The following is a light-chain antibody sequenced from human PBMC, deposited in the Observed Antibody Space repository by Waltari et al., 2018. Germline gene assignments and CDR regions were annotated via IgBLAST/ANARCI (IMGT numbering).Light chain of an antibody. CDR1: QSVSSN. V-gene: IGKV3-15*01. Sequence: EIVMTQSPATLSVSPGERATLSCRASQSVSSNLAWYQQKPGQAPRLLIYGASTRATGIPARFSGSGSETEFTLTISSLQSEDFAVYYCQQYNNWSRAFGPGTKVDIK. CDR3: QQYNNWSRA. CDR2: GAS. J-gene: IGKJ3*01.